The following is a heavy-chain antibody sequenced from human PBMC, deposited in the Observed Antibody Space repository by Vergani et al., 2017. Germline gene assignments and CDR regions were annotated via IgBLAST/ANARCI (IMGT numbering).Heavy chain of an antibody. Sequence: EVQVLESGGGLIHPGGSLRLSCEGSGFSFSGYWMHWVRQSPEKGLVWVSRIKSDGSITNYADSVKGRFTISRDNAKNTLYLEMNSLRGDDTAIYYCVRARCSGPCFMSNWFDSWGQGTLVTVSS. D-gene: IGHD5-12*01. CDR3: VRARCSGPCFMSNWFDS. V-gene: IGHV3-74*01. CDR1: GFSFSGYW. CDR2: IKSDGSIT. J-gene: IGHJ5*01.